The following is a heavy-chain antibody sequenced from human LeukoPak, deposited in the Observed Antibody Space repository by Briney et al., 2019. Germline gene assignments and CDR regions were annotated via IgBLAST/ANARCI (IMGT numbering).Heavy chain of an antibody. Sequence: SQTLSPTCTVSGGSISSGSYYWSWIRQPAGKGLEWIGRIYTSGSTNYNPSLKSRVTISVDTSKNQFSLKLSSVTAADTAVYYCARGKLGFVGAVYYYYYYMDVWGKGTTVTVSS. D-gene: IGHD3-10*01. V-gene: IGHV4-61*02. CDR3: ARGKLGFVGAVYYYYYYMDV. CDR1: GGSISSGSYY. J-gene: IGHJ6*03. CDR2: IYTSGST.